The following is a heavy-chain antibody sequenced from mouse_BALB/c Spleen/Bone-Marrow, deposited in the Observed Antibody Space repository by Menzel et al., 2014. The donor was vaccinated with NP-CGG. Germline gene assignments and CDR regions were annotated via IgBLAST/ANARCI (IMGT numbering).Heavy chain of an antibody. Sequence: VQLKQSGAELVRSGASVKLSSTGSGFNIKDSYIHWVKQRPGQGLEWIGWIDPENGDTEYAPKFQGKATMTADTSSNTAYLQLSSLTSEDTAVYYCTPYGTYGWDYWGQGTSVTVSS. CDR3: TPYGTYGWDY. J-gene: IGHJ4*01. D-gene: IGHD2-10*02. V-gene: IGHV14-4*02. CDR1: GFNIKDSY. CDR2: IDPENGDT.